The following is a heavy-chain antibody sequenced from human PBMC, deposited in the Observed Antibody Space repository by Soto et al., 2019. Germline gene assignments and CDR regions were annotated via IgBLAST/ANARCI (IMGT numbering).Heavy chain of an antibody. CDR1: GFRVGGND. V-gene: IGHV3-66*01. J-gene: IGHJ4*02. D-gene: IGHD4-17*01. CDR3: TRDSTDTVSDY. Sequence: PGGSLRLSCGASGFRVGGNDGTWVRQAPGKGLEWVSVIYSGGNTYYADSVKGRFSISRDNSKNTLYLQMNSLRAEDTAVYYCTRDSTDTVSDYWGQGTLVTVSS. CDR2: IYSGGNT.